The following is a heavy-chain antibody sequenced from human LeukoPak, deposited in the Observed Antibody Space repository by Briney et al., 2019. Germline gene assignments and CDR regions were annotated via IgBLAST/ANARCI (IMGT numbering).Heavy chain of an antibody. J-gene: IGHJ4*02. CDR1: ALTFSTYG. CDR2: IQYDGNNK. V-gene: IGHV3-30*02. Sequence: GGSLRLSCAASALTFSTYGMHWVRQAPGKGLEWVAFIQYDGNNKYYADSVMGRFTISRDNSKNTLYLQMNSLRAEDTAVYYCTNHLACGSTSCPPFDYWGQGTLVTVSS. D-gene: IGHD2-2*01. CDR3: TNHLACGSTSCPPFDY.